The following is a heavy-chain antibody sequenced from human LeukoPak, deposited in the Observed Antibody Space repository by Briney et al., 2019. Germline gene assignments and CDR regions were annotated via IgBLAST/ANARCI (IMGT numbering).Heavy chain of an antibody. CDR2: ISAYNGNT. CDR3: ARDPDDFWSGYYTGTTPRHFDY. Sequence: ASVKVSCKASGYTFTSYGISWVRQAPGQGLEWMGWISAYNGNTNYAQKLQGRVTMTTDTSTSTAYMELRSLRSDDTAVYYCARDPDDFWSGYYTGTTPRHFDYWGQGTLVTVSS. J-gene: IGHJ4*02. D-gene: IGHD3-3*01. V-gene: IGHV1-18*01. CDR1: GYTFTSYG.